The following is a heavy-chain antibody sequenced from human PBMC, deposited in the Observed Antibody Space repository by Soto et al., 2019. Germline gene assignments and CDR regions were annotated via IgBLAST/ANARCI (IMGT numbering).Heavy chain of an antibody. CDR1: GFTFSSYG. J-gene: IGHJ6*02. Sequence: GWSLRLSCAASGFTFSSYGMHLVRQAPGKGLEWVAFISYDGSNKYYADSVKGRFTISRDNSKNTLYLQMNSLRAEDTAVYYCAKTLIAFCYYYGMDVWGEGTKVTVSS. V-gene: IGHV3-30*18. D-gene: IGHD3-16*01. CDR3: AKTLIAFCYYYGMDV. CDR2: ISYDGSNK.